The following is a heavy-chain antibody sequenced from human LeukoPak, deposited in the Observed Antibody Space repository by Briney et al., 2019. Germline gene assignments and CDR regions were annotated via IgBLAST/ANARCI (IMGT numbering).Heavy chain of an antibody. J-gene: IGHJ4*02. D-gene: IGHD3-9*01. V-gene: IGHV1-18*01. CDR1: GYTFTSYG. CDR3: ARRPYDILTGYATYFDY. Sequence: ASVKVSCKASGYTFTSYGISWVRQAPGQGLEWMGWISAYNGNTNYAQKLQGRVTMTTDTSTSTAYMELRSLRSDDTAVYYCARRPYDILTGYATYFDYWGKGTLVTVSS. CDR2: ISAYNGNT.